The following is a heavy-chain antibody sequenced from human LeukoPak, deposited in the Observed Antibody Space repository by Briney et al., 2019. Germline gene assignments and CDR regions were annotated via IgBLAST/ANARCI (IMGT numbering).Heavy chain of an antibody. V-gene: IGHV1-69*04. CDR2: IIPIFGIA. CDR1: GGTFSRYA. J-gene: IGHJ5*02. Sequence: GASVKVSCKASGGTFSRYAISWGRQAPGQGLEWMGRIIPIFGIANYAQKFQGRVTITADKSTSTAYMELSSLRSEDTAVYYCASSIVVVPAAMKGNWFDPWGQGTLVTVSS. D-gene: IGHD2-2*01. CDR3: ASSIVVVPAAMKGNWFDP.